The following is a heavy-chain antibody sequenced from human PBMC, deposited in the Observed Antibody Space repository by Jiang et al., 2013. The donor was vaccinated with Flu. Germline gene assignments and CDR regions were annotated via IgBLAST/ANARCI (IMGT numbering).Heavy chain of an antibody. CDR3: ARAYYDFWSGYYWANYYFDY. Sequence: TLSLTCTVSGGSISSYYWSWIRQPPGKGLEWIGYIYTSGSTNXNPSLKSRVTISVDTSKNQFSLKLSSVTAADTAVYYCARAYYDFWSGYYWANYYFDYWGQGTLVTVSS. V-gene: IGHV4-4*09. D-gene: IGHD3-3*01. CDR2: IYTSGST. CDR1: GGSISSYY. J-gene: IGHJ4*02.